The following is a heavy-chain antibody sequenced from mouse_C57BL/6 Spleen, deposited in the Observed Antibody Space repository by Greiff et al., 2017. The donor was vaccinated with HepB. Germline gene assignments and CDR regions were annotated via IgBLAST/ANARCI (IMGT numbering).Heavy chain of an antibody. CDR1: GYTFTSYW. D-gene: IGHD1-1*01. J-gene: IGHJ1*03. Sequence: VKLQQPGAELVRPGTSVKLSCKASGYTFTSYWMHWVKQRPGQGLEWIGVIDPSDSYTNYNQKFKGKATLTVDTSSSTAYMQLSSLTSEDSAVYYCARDYYGSSYTYFDVWGTGTTVTVSS. CDR2: IDPSDSYT. V-gene: IGHV1-59*01. CDR3: ARDYYGSSYTYFDV.